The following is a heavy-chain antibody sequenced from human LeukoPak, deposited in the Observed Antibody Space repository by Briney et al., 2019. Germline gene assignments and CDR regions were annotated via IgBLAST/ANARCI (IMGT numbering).Heavy chain of an antibody. Sequence: GASVKISCKASGFTFTRYGINWVRQTPGQGLEWVGWISSYNGKTNYAQKLQGRVTMTTDTSTSTIYMELSSLRSEDTAVYYCATHYYDSSGYYSNYWGQGTLVTVSS. D-gene: IGHD3-22*01. V-gene: IGHV1-18*01. CDR3: ATHYYDSSGYYSNY. CDR2: ISSYNGKT. J-gene: IGHJ4*02. CDR1: GFTFTRYG.